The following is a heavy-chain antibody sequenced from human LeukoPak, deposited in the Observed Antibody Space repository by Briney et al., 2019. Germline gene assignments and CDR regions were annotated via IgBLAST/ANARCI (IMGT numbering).Heavy chain of an antibody. V-gene: IGHV5-51*01. Sequence: GESLKISCKGSGYSFTTHWIGWVRQMPGKGLERMGIISPGDSDTRYSPSFQGQVTISVDKSISTAYVQWSSLQASDTAMYFCARQGGSYQPFDYWGQGTPVTVSS. CDR1: GYSFTTHW. J-gene: IGHJ4*02. CDR2: ISPGDSDT. CDR3: ARQGGSYQPFDY. D-gene: IGHD1-26*01.